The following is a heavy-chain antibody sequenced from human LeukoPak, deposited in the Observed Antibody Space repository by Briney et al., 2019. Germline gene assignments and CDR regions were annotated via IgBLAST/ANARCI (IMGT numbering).Heavy chain of an antibody. J-gene: IGHJ4*02. D-gene: IGHD2-2*01. CDR3: AKESVVVVPAARDY. CDR1: GFTFSSYA. V-gene: IGHV3-23*01. CDR2: ISGSGGST. Sequence: GGSLRLSCAASGFTFSSYAMSWVRQAPGKGLEWVSAISGSGGSTYYVDSVKGRFTISRDNSKNTLYLQMNSLGAEDTAVYYCAKESVVVVPAARDYWGQGTLVTVSS.